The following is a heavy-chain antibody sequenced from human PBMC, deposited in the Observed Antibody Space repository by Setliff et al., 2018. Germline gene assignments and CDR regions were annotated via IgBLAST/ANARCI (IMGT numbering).Heavy chain of an antibody. CDR2: INNDGSST. CDR3: AKDLPAMVREIMYYYYGMDV. J-gene: IGHJ6*02. Sequence: GGSLRLSCAAAGFTFSSHWMHWVRQAPGKRLMWVSRINNDGSSTTYEDSVKGRFTISRDNAKNTLYLQMNSLRAEDTAVYYCAKDLPAMVREIMYYYYGMDVWGQGTTVTVSS. D-gene: IGHD3-10*01. CDR1: GFTFSSHW. V-gene: IGHV3-74*01.